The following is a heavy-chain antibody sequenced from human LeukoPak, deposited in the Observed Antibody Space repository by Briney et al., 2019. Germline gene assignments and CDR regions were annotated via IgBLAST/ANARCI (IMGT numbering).Heavy chain of an antibody. CDR1: GFTFSSYS. CDR3: ARARYYQNYYDSSGYYRSGTSGAFDI. J-gene: IGHJ3*02. D-gene: IGHD3-22*01. V-gene: IGHV3-21*01. CDR2: ISSSSSYI. Sequence: PGGSLRLSCAASGFTFSSYSMNWVRQAPGKGLEWVSSISSSSSYIYYADSVKGRFTISRDNAKNSLYLQMNSLRAEDTAVYYCARARYYQNYYDSSGYYRSGTSGAFDIWGQGTMVTVSS.